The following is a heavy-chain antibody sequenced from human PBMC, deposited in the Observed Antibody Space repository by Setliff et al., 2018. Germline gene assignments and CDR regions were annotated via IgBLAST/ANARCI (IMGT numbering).Heavy chain of an antibody. J-gene: IGHJ4*02. CDR1: GGPFSSYY. CDR2: INHSGST. Sequence: SETLSLTCAVYGGPFSSYYWSWIRQPPGKGLEWIGEINHSGSTNYNPSLKSRVTISVDTSKNQFSLKLSSVTAADTAVYYCASQEPLYSSGWYYFDYWGQGTLVTVSS. V-gene: IGHV4-34*01. D-gene: IGHD6-19*01. CDR3: ASQEPLYSSGWYYFDY.